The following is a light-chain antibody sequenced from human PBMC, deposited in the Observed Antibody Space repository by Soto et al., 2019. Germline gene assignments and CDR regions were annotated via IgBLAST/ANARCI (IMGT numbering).Light chain of an antibody. CDR3: QHYCASPPFT. CDR1: QNVSDKF. J-gene: IGKJ2*01. V-gene: IGKV3-20*01. Sequence: IVLTQSPATLSLSPGEGATLSCRASQNVSDKFLGWYQQIPGQAPRLLIFGSYSRTTGIPDRFSGSGSGTDFTLPISRLEPEDFAVYYCQHYCASPPFTFGQGTRV. CDR2: GSY.